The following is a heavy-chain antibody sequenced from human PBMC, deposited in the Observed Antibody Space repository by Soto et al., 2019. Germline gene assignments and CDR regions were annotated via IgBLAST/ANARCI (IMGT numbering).Heavy chain of an antibody. Sequence: GKGLEWVALISYDRNNKYYADSVKGRFTISRDNAKNSLYLQMNSLRDEDTAVYYCARDSAYSYGPIGYWGQGTLVSGYS. D-gene: IGHD5-18*01. CDR2: ISYDRNNK. J-gene: IGHJ4*02. V-gene: IGHV3-30*04. CDR3: ARDSAYSYGPIGY.